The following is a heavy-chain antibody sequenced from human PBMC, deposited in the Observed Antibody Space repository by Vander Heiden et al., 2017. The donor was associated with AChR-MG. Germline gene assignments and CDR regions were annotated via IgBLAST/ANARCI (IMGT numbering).Heavy chain of an antibody. CDR3: GRATDPKKNWFDP. CDR2: IYYSGST. V-gene: IGHV4-31*03. J-gene: IGHJ5*02. CDR1: GGSISSGGYY. Sequence: QVQLQESGPGLVKPSQTLSLTCTFSGGSISSGGYYWSWIRQHPGKGLEWIGYIYYSGSTYYNPSLKSRVTISVDTSKNQFSLKLSSVTAADTAVYYCGRATDPKKNWFDPWGQGTLVTVSS.